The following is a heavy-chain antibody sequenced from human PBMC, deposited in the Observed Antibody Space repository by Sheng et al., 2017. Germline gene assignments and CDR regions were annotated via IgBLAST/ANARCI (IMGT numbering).Heavy chain of an antibody. D-gene: IGHD3-16*02. J-gene: IGHJ4*01. CDR1: GFTFSDSW. CDR2: IKPDGSEK. V-gene: IGHV3-7*01. CDR3: ARYRRSIDLDY. Sequence: EVQLVESGGGLVQPGGSLRLSCAASGFTFSDSWMTWVRQAPGKGLEWVANIKPDGSEKYYVDSVKGRFIISRDNAKNSLYLQMNSLRAEDMALYYCARYRRSIDLDYW.